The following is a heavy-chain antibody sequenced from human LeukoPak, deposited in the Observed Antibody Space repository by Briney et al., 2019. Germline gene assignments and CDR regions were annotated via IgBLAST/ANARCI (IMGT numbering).Heavy chain of an antibody. D-gene: IGHD3-10*01. Sequence: GGSLRLSCAASGFTFSSCWMSWVRQAPGKGLEWAANIKQDGSEKYYVDSVKGRFTISRDNAKNSLYLQMNSLRAEDTAVYYCARSPVTMVRGAIDFDYWGQGTLVTVSS. V-gene: IGHV3-7*02. CDR1: GFTFSSCW. J-gene: IGHJ4*02. CDR3: ARSPVTMVRGAIDFDY. CDR2: IKQDGSEK.